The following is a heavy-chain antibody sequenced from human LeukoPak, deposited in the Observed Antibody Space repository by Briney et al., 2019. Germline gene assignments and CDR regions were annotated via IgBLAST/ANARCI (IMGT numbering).Heavy chain of an antibody. V-gene: IGHV4-59*01. D-gene: IGHD4-11*01. CDR1: GGSISSYY. Sequence: SETLSLTCTVSGGSISSYYWSWIRQPPGKGLEWIGYIYYSGSTNYNPSLKSRVTISVDTSKNQFSLKLSSVTAADTAVYYCARTTVTTGPYFDYWGRGTLVTVSS. CDR2: IYYSGST. J-gene: IGHJ4*02. CDR3: ARTTVTTGPYFDY.